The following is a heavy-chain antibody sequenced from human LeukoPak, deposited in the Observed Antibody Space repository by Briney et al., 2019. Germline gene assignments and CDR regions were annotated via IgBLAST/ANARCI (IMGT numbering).Heavy chain of an antibody. CDR3: AIYPGYSSSWGYFDY. V-gene: IGHV4-34*01. J-gene: IGHJ4*02. CDR2: INHSGST. D-gene: IGHD6-13*01. Sequence: SETLSLTCAVYGGSFSGYYWSWIRQPPGKGLEWIGEINHSGSTNYNPSLKSRVTISVDTSKNQFSLKLSSVTAADTAVYYCAIYPGYSSSWGYFDYWDQGTLVTVSS. CDR1: GGSFSGYY.